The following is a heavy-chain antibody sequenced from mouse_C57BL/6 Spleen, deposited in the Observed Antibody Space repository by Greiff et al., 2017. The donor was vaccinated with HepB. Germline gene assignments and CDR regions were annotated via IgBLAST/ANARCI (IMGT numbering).Heavy chain of an antibody. D-gene: IGHD2-2*01. CDR3: TTLVTTASDY. CDR1: GFNIKDDY. V-gene: IGHV14-4*01. CDR2: IDPENGDT. Sequence: EVQLQQSGAELVRPGASVKLSCTASGFNIKDDYMHWVKQRPEQGLEWIGWIDPENGDTEYASKFQGKATITADTSSNTAYLQLSSLTSEDTTVYYCTTLVTTASDYWGQGTTLTVSS. J-gene: IGHJ2*01.